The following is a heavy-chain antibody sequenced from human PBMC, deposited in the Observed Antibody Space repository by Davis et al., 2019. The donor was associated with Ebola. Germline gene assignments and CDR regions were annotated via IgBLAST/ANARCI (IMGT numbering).Heavy chain of an antibody. V-gene: IGHV2-5*01. J-gene: IGHJ6*02. CDR1: GFSLSTSGVG. D-gene: IGHD2-2*01. CDR2: IYWNDDK. CDR3: AHSVDGYQLLYYYYGMDV. Sequence: SGPTLVKPTQTLTLTCTFSGFSLSTSGVGVGWIRQPPGKALEWLALIYWNDDKRYSPSLKSRLTITKDTSKNQVVLTMTNMDPVDTATYYCAHSVDGYQLLYYYYGMDVWGQGTTVTVSS.